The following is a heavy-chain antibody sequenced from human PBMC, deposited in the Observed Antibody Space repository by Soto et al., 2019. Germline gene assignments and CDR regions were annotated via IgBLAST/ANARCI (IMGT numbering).Heavy chain of an antibody. Sequence: EVQLVESGGGLVQPGGSLSLSCEASGFIFSNSWRPWVRQAPGKGLVWVSRINSDGSSTDYADSVKGRFTISRDNAKNTLYLQMNSLRAEDTALYYCARDWSGPGNSAYYYYNMDVWGKGTTVTVSS. CDR2: INSDGSST. CDR3: ARDWSGPGNSAYYYYNMDV. V-gene: IGHV3-74*01. J-gene: IGHJ6*03. D-gene: IGHD3-3*01. CDR1: GFIFSNSW.